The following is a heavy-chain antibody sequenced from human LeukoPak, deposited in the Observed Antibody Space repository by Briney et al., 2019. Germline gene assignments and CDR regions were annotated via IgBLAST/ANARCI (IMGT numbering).Heavy chain of an antibody. CDR2: IIPIFGTA. Sequence: GASVKVSCKASGGTFSSYAISWVRQAPGQGLEWMGGIIPIFGTANYAQKFQGRVTITADESTSTAYMELSSLRSEDTAVYYCATVSWIQLYRAANAFDIWGQGTMVTVSS. CDR1: GGTFSSYA. V-gene: IGHV1-69*13. CDR3: ATVSWIQLYRAANAFDI. D-gene: IGHD5-18*01. J-gene: IGHJ3*02.